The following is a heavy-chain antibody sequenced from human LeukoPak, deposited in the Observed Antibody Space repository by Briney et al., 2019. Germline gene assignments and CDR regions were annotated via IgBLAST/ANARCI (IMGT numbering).Heavy chain of an antibody. CDR1: GGSISSSSYY. CDR2: IYYSGST. CDR3: ARKDGDY. Sequence: SETLSLTCTVSGGSISSSSYYWGWIRQPPGKGLEWIGSIYYSGSTYYNPSLKSRVTISVDTSKNQFSLKLRYVTAADTAVYYCARKDGDYWGQGTLVTVSS. J-gene: IGHJ4*02. V-gene: IGHV4-39*07.